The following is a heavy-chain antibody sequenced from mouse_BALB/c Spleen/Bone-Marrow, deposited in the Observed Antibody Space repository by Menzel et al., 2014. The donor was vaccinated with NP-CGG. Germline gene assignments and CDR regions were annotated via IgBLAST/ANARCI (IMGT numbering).Heavy chain of an antibody. CDR2: ISSGGSYA. CDR3: ARDSSGYFDY. D-gene: IGHD3-1*01. V-gene: IGHV5-9-4*01. Sequence: EVKLMESGGGLVKPGGSLKLSCAASGFTFSSYAMSWVRQSPEKRLEWAAEISSGGSYAYYPDTVTGRFTISRDNAKNTLYLEMSSLRSEDTAMYYCARDSSGYFDYWGQGTTLTVSS. CDR1: GFTFSSYA. J-gene: IGHJ2*01.